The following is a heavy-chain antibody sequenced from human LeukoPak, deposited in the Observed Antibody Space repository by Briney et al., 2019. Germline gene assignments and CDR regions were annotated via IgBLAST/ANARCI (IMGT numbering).Heavy chain of an antibody. V-gene: IGHV4-59*02. CDR1: GGSVSSYY. J-gene: IGHJ4*02. Sequence: VKPSETLSLTCTVSGGSVSSYYWSWIRQPPGKGLEWIGYIYYSGSTNYNPSLKSRVTISEDTSKNQFSLKLSSVTAADTAVYYCARVVSGWSYYFDYWGQGTPVTVSS. CDR2: IYYSGST. D-gene: IGHD6-19*01. CDR3: ARVVSGWSYYFDY.